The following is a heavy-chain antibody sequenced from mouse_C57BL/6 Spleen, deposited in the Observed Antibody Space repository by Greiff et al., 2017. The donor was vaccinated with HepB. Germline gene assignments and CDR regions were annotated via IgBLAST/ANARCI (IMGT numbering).Heavy chain of an antibody. V-gene: IGHV1-80*01. CDR1: GYAFSSYW. J-gene: IGHJ4*01. CDR3: ARSGGVTTGYYYAMDY. CDR2: IYPGDGDT. Sequence: VQLQQSGAELVKPGASVKISCKASGYAFSSYWMNWVKQRPGKGLEWIGQIYPGDGDTNYNGKFKGKATLTADKSSSTAYMQLSSLTSEDSAVYFCARSGGVTTGYYYAMDYWGQGTSVTVSS. D-gene: IGHD2-2*01.